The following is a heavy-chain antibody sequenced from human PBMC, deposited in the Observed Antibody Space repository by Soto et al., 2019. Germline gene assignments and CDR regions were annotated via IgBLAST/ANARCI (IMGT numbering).Heavy chain of an antibody. CDR2: ISYDGSNI. CDR1: GFTFSSYA. V-gene: IGHV3-30-3*01. CDR3: ARVHQQWLVSAHFFDY. J-gene: IGHJ4*02. Sequence: QVQLVESGGGVVQPGRSLRLSCAASGFTFSSYAMHWVRQAPGKGLEWVALISYDGSNIHYADSVKGRFTISRDNPKNTLSLQMNSLRAEDTAVYYCARVHQQWLVSAHFFDYWGQGTLVTVSS. D-gene: IGHD6-19*01.